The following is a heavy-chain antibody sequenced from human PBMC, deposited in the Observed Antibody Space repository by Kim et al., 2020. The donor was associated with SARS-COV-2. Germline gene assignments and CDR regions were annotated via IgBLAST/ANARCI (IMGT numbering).Heavy chain of an antibody. CDR2: IYYSGST. J-gene: IGHJ3*02. CDR3: ASGADDAFDI. D-gene: IGHD2-15*01. Sequence: SETLSLTCTVSGGSISSYYWSWIRQPPGKGLEWIGYIYYSGSTNYNPSLKSRVTISVDTSKYQFSLELSSVTAADTAVYYCASGADDAFDIWGQGTMVTVSS. CDR1: GGSISSYY. V-gene: IGHV4-59*13.